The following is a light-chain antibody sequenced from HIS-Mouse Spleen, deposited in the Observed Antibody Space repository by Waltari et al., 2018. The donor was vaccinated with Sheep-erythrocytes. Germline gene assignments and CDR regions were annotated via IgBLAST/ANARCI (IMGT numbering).Light chain of an antibody. CDR2: QDS. J-gene: IGLJ2*01. CDR1: KLGGKT. Sequence: SYELTQPPSVSVSPGQTASITCSGDKLGGKTGCWSQQKPAQPPVLVIYQDSKRPSGIPERFSGSNSGNTATLTISGTQAMDEADYYCQAWDSSTAVFGGGTKLTVL. CDR3: QAWDSSTAV. V-gene: IGLV3-1*01.